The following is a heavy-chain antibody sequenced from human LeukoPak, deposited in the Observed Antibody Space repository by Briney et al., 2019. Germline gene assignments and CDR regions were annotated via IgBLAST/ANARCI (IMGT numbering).Heavy chain of an antibody. V-gene: IGHV3-23*01. Sequence: GGSLRLSCAASGFTFSSYAMSWVRQAPGKGLEWVSATSGSGDGTFYADSVKGRFTISRDNSKNTLYLQMNSLRAEDTAIYYCAQLGDFFDSSGQFDYWGQGTLVTVSS. CDR2: TSGSGDGT. CDR1: GFTFSSYA. D-gene: IGHD3-22*01. CDR3: AQLGDFFDSSGQFDY. J-gene: IGHJ4*02.